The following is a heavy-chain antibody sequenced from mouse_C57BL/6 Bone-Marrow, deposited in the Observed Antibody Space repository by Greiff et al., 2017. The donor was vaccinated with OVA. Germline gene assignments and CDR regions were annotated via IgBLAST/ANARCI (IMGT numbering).Heavy chain of an antibody. CDR1: GYTFTSYW. V-gene: IGHV1-7*01. CDR2: INPSSGYT. J-gene: IGHJ1*03. CDR3: ARRNYYGSTSYWYFDV. D-gene: IGHD1-1*01. Sequence: VQLQQSGAELAKPGASVKLSCKASGYTFTSYWMHWVKQRPGQGLEWIGYINPSSGYTKYNQKFKDKAPLTADKSSSTAYMQLSSLTYADSAVYYCARRNYYGSTSYWYFDVWGTGTTVTVSS.